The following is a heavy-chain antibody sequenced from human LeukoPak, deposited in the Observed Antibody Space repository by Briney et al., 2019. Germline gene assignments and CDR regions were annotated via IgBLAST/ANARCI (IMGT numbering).Heavy chain of an antibody. Sequence: SETLSLTCTASGVSINNYYWSWLRQPPGKGLEWVGCIYYSGSTNYNPSLKSRVTILVDTSKNPFSLQLTTVPAAATAVYSCARVGSYTVPDWGQGALAPVSS. D-gene: IGHD3-10*01. CDR1: GVSINNYY. CDR3: ARVGSYTVPD. CDR2: IYYSGST. V-gene: IGHV4-59*01. J-gene: IGHJ4*02.